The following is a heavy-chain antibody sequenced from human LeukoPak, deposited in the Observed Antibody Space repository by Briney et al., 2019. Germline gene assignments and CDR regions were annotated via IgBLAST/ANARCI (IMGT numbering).Heavy chain of an antibody. CDR2: IYTSGRT. CDR3: ARDGYSYGSFDY. V-gene: IGHV4-4*07. CDR1: GGSISSYY. Sequence: SETLSLTCIVSGGSISSYYWSWIRQPAGKGLEWIGRIYTSGRTNYNPSLKSRVTMSVDTSKNQFSLKLSSVTAADTAVYYCARDGYSYGSFDYWGQGTLVTVSS. D-gene: IGHD5-18*01. J-gene: IGHJ4*02.